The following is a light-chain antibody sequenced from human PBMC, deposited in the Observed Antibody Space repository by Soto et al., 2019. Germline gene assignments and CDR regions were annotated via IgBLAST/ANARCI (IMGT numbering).Light chain of an antibody. CDR2: EGS. CDR3: SSYVGSSTVV. J-gene: IGLJ2*01. CDR1: SSDVGSYNL. Sequence: QSALTQPASVSGSPGQSITISCTGTSSDVGSYNLVSWYQQHPGKAPKLMIYEGSKRPSGVSNRFSGSKSGNTASLTISGLLTEDEADYYCSSYVGSSTVVFGGGTQLTVL. V-gene: IGLV2-23*01.